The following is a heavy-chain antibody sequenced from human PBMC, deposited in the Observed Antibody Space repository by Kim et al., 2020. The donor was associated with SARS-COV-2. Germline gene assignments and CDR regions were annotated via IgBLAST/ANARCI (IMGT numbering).Heavy chain of an antibody. Sequence: TGRFTISRDNAKNSRYLQMNSVRAEDTAVYYCASLTAASSVSYYYYGMDVWGQGTTVTVSS. D-gene: IGHD2-2*01. CDR3: ASLTAASSVSYYYYGMDV. J-gene: IGHJ6*02. V-gene: IGHV3-11*06.